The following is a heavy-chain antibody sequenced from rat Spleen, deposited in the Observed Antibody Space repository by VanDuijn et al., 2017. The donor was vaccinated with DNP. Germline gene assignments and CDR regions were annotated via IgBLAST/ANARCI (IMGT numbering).Heavy chain of an antibody. Sequence: EVQLQESGPGLLKPSQSLSLTCSVTGYSITSCCRWTWIRKFPGNKLEWMGYINNAGVTNYNPSLRSRISITRDKSKNQFFLQLNSVNTENTASYSFERGNDGYYPNWYFDFWGPGVMVTVSS. J-gene: IGHJ1*01. CDR1: GYSITSCCR. D-gene: IGHD1-12*03. V-gene: IGHV3-3*01. CDR2: INNAGVT. CDR3: ERGNDGYYPNWYFDF.